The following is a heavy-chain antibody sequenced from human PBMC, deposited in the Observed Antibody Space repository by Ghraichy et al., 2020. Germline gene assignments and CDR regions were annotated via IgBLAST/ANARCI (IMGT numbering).Heavy chain of an antibody. Sequence: SQTLSLTCAVYGGSFSGYYWSWIRQPPGKGLEWIGEINHSGSTNYNPSLKSRVTISIDTSKNQFSLKLSSVTAADTAVYYCARTDYSDSSGYSDYWGQGTLVTVSS. V-gene: IGHV4-34*01. CDR1: GGSFSGYY. J-gene: IGHJ4*02. CDR2: INHSGST. CDR3: ARTDYSDSSGYSDY. D-gene: IGHD3-22*01.